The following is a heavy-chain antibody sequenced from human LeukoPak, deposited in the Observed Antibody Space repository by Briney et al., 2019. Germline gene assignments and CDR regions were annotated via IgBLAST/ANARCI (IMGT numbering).Heavy chain of an antibody. J-gene: IGHJ6*02. CDR2: INWNGGGT. CDR3: AKHIGATNPYSFFGLDG. D-gene: IGHD1-26*01. V-gene: IGHV3-9*01. Sequence: GGSLRLSCAATGFTFKDYGMHWVRQPPGKGLEWVSSINWNGGGTDYADSVKGRFTISRDNAKNSLYLQLSSLRPEDTALYYFAKHIGATNPYSFFGLDGWGQGTTVTVSS. CDR1: GFTFKDYG.